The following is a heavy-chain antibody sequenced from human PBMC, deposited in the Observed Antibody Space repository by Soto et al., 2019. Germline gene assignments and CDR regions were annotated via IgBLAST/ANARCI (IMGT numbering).Heavy chain of an antibody. CDR2: ISYDGSNQ. Sequence: QVQVVESGGGVVQPGRSLRLSCAASGFTFSIYGMHWVRHAPGKGLEWVAVISYDGSNQYYGGSVKGRFTISRDNSKNMVFLQMNSLGAEDTDVYYCAKESQRGTAYGMDVWGQGTTGTVSS. V-gene: IGHV3-30*18. D-gene: IGHD5-18*01. J-gene: IGHJ6*02. CDR3: AKESQRGTAYGMDV. CDR1: GFTFSIYG.